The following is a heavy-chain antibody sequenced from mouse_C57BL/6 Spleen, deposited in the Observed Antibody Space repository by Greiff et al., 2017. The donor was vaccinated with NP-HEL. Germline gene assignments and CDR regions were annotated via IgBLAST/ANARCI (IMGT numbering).Heavy chain of an antibody. J-gene: IGHJ4*01. Sequence: EVQLVESGGGLVQPGGSLSLSCAASGFTFTDYYMSWVRQPPGKALEWLGFIRNKANGYTTEYSASVKGRFTISSDNAQSILYLQMNALRAEDSATYYCARSPYGSSFLYAMDYWGQGTSVTVSS. CDR3: ARSPYGSSFLYAMDY. V-gene: IGHV7-3*01. D-gene: IGHD1-1*01. CDR2: IRNKANGYTT. CDR1: GFTFTDYY.